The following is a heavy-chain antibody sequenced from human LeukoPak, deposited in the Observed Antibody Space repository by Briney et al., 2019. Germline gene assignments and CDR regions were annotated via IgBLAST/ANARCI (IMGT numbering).Heavy chain of an antibody. Sequence: ASVKVSCKASGYTFTSYGISWVRQAPGQGLEWMGWINPNSGATNYAQSFQGRVTMTRDTSISTAYMDLSRLRSDDTAFYYCARSAPTLTYDILTGYLGYWGQGTLVTVSS. V-gene: IGHV1-2*02. J-gene: IGHJ4*02. CDR1: GYTFTSYG. D-gene: IGHD3-9*01. CDR2: INPNSGAT. CDR3: ARSAPTLTYDILTGYLGY.